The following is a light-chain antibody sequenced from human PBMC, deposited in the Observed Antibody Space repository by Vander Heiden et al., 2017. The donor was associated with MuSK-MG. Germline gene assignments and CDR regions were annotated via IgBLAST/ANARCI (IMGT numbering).Light chain of an antibody. CDR2: LGS. CDR1: QSLLHSNGYNY. V-gene: IGKV2-28*01. Sequence: DIVMTQSPLSLPVTPGEPASISCRSSQSLLHSNGYNYLDWYLQKPGQSPQLLIYLGSNRASGVPDRFSGSGSGTDFTLKISRVEAEDVGVYYCMQGLLSVTFGHGTKVDIK. CDR3: MQGLLSVT. J-gene: IGKJ3*01.